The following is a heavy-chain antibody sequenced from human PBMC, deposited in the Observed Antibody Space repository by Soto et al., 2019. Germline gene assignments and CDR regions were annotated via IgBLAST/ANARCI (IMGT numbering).Heavy chain of an antibody. Sequence: QVQLVQSGAEVKKPGSSVKVSCKASGGTFSRYTISWGRQAPGQGLEWMGGIIPIHGAAKYAQKFQDRVTITADESTSTEYMELSSLRSEDTAVYYCAPDANGNCLAYWGQGTLVTVSS. CDR3: APDANGNCLAY. J-gene: IGHJ4*02. CDR1: GGTFSRYT. CDR2: IIPIHGAA. V-gene: IGHV1-69*01. D-gene: IGHD1-1*01.